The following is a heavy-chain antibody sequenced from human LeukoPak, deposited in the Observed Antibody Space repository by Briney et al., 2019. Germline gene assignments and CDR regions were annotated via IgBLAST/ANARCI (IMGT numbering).Heavy chain of an antibody. Sequence: HPGGSLRLSCAASGFTFSSYWMTWVRQAPGKGLEWVGSIKQDGNEKYYVDSVKGRFTISRDNARNSLYLQMSSLRADDTAVYYCARDGAFRIYDYWGQGTLVTVSS. J-gene: IGHJ4*02. CDR3: ARDGAFRIYDY. D-gene: IGHD3-3*02. V-gene: IGHV3-7*01. CDR2: IKQDGNEK. CDR1: GFTFSSYW.